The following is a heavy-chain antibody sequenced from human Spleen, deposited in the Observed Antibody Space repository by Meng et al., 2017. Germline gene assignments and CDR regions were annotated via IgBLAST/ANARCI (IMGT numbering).Heavy chain of an antibody. CDR2: ISWDGGST. Sequence: GESLKISCAASGFTFDDYTMHWVRQAPGKGLEWVSLISWDGGSTYYADSVKGRFTISRGNAKNSLYLQMNSLRTEDTAVYYCARDPDYDFWCGYYPKYYYYGMDVWGQGTTVTVSS. V-gene: IGHV3-43*01. CDR3: ARDPDYDFWCGYYPKYYYYGMDV. D-gene: IGHD3-3*01. J-gene: IGHJ6*02. CDR1: GFTFDDYT.